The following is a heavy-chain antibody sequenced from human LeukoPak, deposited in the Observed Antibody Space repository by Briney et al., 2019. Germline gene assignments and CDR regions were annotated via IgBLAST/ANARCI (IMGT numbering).Heavy chain of an antibody. J-gene: IGHJ4*02. Sequence: ASVKVSCKASGYTFTGYYMHWVRQAPGQGLEWMGYIYPNSGATKYAQKFQGRVTMTRDTSISTAYMELSGLGSEDTAVYYCGTLLSNGPFDYWGQGSLVTVSS. CDR3: GTLLSNGPFDY. V-gene: IGHV1-2*02. CDR1: GYTFTGYY. CDR2: IYPNSGAT.